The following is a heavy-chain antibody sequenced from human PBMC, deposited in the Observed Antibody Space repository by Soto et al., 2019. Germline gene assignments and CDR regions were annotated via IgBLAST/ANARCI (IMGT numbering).Heavy chain of an antibody. J-gene: IGHJ5*02. D-gene: IGHD2-21*02. CDR1: GDSISTYY. CDR2: LYYGRSA. Sequence: PSETLSLTCAVSGDSISTYYCMWIRQPPGKGLESIGYLYYGRSANYNPSLKSRVTLSVDTSTNQCSLALSSMTAADTAVYYCARETYGDYVGYFDPWGQGTLGTVSS. CDR3: ARETYGDYVGYFDP. V-gene: IGHV4-59*01.